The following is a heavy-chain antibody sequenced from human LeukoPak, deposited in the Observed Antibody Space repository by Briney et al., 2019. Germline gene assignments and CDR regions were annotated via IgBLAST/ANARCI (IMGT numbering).Heavy chain of an antibody. Sequence: SETLSLTCTVSGGSISSYYWSWIRQPPGKGLEWIGYIYYRGSTNYNPSLKSRVTISVDTSKNQFSLKLSSVTAADTAVYYCARDTNDAFDIWGQGTMVTVSS. V-gene: IGHV4-59*01. J-gene: IGHJ3*02. CDR1: GGSISSYY. CDR2: IYYRGST. CDR3: ARDTNDAFDI. D-gene: IGHD1-1*01.